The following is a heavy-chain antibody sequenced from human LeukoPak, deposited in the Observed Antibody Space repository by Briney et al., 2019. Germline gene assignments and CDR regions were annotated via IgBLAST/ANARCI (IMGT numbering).Heavy chain of an antibody. V-gene: IGHV3-33*06. D-gene: IGHD1-26*01. Sequence: PGGSLRLSCAASGFIFSSYGMHWVRQAPGKGLEWVAVIYYDGSNKYYADSVRGRFTISRDNSKNTLFLQMNSLRAEDTAVYYCAKGRGATVHYFDYWGQGTLVTVSS. CDR2: IYYDGSNK. CDR3: AKGRGATVHYFDY. J-gene: IGHJ4*02. CDR1: GFIFSSYG.